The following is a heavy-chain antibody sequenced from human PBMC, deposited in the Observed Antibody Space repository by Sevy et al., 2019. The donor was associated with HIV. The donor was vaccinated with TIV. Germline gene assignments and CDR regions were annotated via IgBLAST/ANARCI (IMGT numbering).Heavy chain of an antibody. CDR1: GFTFSDHY. CDR3: ATHAGIAAAGRVFDY. Sequence: GRSLRLSCAASGFTFSDHYMEWVRQAPGKGLEWVGRTRNKADSYTTEYAASVKGRFTISRDDSKNSLYLKMNSLKTEDTAVYYCATHAGIAAAGRVFDYWGQGSLVTVSS. J-gene: IGHJ4*02. D-gene: IGHD6-13*01. CDR2: TRNKADSYTT. V-gene: IGHV3-72*01.